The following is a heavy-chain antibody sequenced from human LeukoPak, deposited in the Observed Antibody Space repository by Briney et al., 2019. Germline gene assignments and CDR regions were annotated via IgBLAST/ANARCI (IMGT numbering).Heavy chain of an antibody. CDR2: IYYSGST. CDR1: GGSFSGYY. CDR3: ARGVLYCSGGSCYMNWFDP. V-gene: IGHV4-31*11. Sequence: SETLSLTCAVYGGSFSGYYWSWIRQHPGKGLEWIGYIYYSGSTYYNPSLKSRVTISVDTSKNQFSLKLSSVTAADTAVYYCARGVLYCSGGSCYMNWFDPWGQGTLVTVSS. J-gene: IGHJ5*02. D-gene: IGHD2-15*01.